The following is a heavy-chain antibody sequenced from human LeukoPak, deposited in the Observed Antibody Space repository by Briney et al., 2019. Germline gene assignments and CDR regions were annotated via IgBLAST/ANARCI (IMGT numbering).Heavy chain of an antibody. D-gene: IGHD3-22*01. V-gene: IGHV4-61*08. CDR2: IYYSGST. Sequence: SETLSLTCTVSGGSISSGGYYWSWIRQPPGKGLEWIGYIYYSGSTNYNPSLKSRVTISVDTSKNQFSLKLSSVTAADTAVYYCARQGSGYYQPFDYWGQGTLVTVSS. CDR3: ARQGSGYYQPFDY. J-gene: IGHJ4*02. CDR1: GGSISSGGYY.